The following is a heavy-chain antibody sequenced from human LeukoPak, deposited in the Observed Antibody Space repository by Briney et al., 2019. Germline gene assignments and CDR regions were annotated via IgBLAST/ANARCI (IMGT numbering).Heavy chain of an antibody. CDR1: GGSFSGYY. V-gene: IGHV4-34*01. D-gene: IGHD5-24*01. Sequence: TTTETLSLTCAVYGGSFSGYYWSWIRQPPGKGLEWIGEINHSGSTNYNPSLESRVTISVDTSKNQFSLKLSSVTAADTAVYFCARLRAHAYNYGFDYWGQGALVTVSS. CDR3: ARLRAHAYNYGFDY. CDR2: INHSGST. J-gene: IGHJ4*02.